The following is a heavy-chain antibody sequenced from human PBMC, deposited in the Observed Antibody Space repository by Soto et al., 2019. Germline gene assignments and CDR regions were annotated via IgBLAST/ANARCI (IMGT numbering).Heavy chain of an antibody. D-gene: IGHD3-22*01. CDR3: ARADSSGYSSQFDY. J-gene: IGHJ4*02. CDR1: GFTFDDYG. V-gene: IGHV3-20*04. CDR2: INWNGGST. Sequence: GGSLRLSCATSGFTFDDYGMSWVRQAPGKGLEWVSGINWNGGSTGYADSVKGRFTISRDNAKNSLYLQMNSLRAEDTALFYCARADSSGYSSQFDYWGQGTLVTVSS.